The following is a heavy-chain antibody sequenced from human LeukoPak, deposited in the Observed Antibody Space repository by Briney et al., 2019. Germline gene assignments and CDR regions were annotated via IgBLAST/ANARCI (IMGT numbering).Heavy chain of an antibody. CDR1: GFTFSHYW. CDR2: INSDGSST. J-gene: IGHJ3*02. CDR3: SPLGELYSLPDGSNI. V-gene: IGHV3-74*03. D-gene: IGHD3-10*01. Sequence: SGGSLRLSCAASGFTFSHYWMHWVRQPPGKGLVGVSRINSDGSSTTYADSVKGRFTISRDNAEKTLYLQMNSLRTEDTAVYYCSPLGELYSLPDGSNIWGQGTMVTVSS.